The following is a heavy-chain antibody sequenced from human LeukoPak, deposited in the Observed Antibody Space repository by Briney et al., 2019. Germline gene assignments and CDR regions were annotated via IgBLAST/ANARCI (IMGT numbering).Heavy chain of an antibody. D-gene: IGHD3-3*01. CDR1: GESFSGYF. Sequence: PSETLSLTCAVSGESFSGYFWTWIRQPPGKGLEWIGSIYYSGSTYYNPSLKSRVTISVDTSKNQFSLKLSSVTAADTAVYYCARGVYDFWSGYRYYYYYYYMDVWGKGTTVTVSS. V-gene: IGHV4-34*01. CDR3: ARGVYDFWSGYRYYYYYYYMDV. J-gene: IGHJ6*03. CDR2: IYYSGST.